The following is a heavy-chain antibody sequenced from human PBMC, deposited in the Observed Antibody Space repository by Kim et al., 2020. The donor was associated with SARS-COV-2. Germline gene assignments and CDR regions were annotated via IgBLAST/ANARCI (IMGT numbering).Heavy chain of an antibody. J-gene: IGHJ5*02. CDR3: ARDRSRDGYTQEGSQLWFDP. CDR2: IYHSGST. Sequence: SETLSLTCTVSGYSISSGYYWGWIRQPPGKGLEWIGSIYHSGSTYYNPSLKSRVTISVDTSKNQFSLKLSSVTAADTAVYYCARDRSRDGYTQEGSQLWFDPWGQGTLVTVSS. V-gene: IGHV4-38-2*02. D-gene: IGHD2-2*01. CDR1: GYSISSGYY.